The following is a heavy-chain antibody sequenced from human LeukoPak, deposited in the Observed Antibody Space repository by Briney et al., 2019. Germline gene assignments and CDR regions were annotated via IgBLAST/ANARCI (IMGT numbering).Heavy chain of an antibody. J-gene: IGHJ6*02. CDR2: IYSGGST. D-gene: IGHD4-17*01. Sequence: GGSLRLSCAASGFTVSSNYMSWVRQAPGKGLEWVSVIYSGGSTYYADSVEGRFTISRDNSKNTLYLQMNSLRAEDTAVYYCARVITVTLGYYYYGMDVWGQGTTVTVSS. CDR3: ARVITVTLGYYYYGMDV. CDR1: GFTVSSNY. V-gene: IGHV3-66*01.